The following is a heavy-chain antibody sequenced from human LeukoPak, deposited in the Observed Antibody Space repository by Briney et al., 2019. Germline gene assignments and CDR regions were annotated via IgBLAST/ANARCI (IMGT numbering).Heavy chain of an antibody. CDR2: ITSSSSYI. D-gene: IGHD3-22*01. J-gene: IGHJ4*02. CDR3: ARSGMIDPFDD. V-gene: IGHV3-21*04. CDR1: GFTFSSYT. Sequence: GGSLRLSCAASGFTFSSYTMNWVRQAPGKGLEWVSSITSSSSYIYYADSVKGRFTISRDNAKNSLYLQMNSLRAEDTAVYYCARSGMIDPFDDWGQGTLVTVSS.